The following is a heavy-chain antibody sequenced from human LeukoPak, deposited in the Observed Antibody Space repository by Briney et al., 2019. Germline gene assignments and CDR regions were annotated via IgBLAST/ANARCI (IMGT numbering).Heavy chain of an antibody. Sequence: SETLSLTCSVSGGSISSYYWSWIRQPAGKGLEWIGRIYTSGSTNYNPSLKSRVTMSIDMSKNQFSLKLSSVTAADTAVYYCARRGSSWYFDYWGQGTLVTVSS. CDR1: GGSISSYY. CDR3: ARRGSSWYFDY. V-gene: IGHV4-4*07. D-gene: IGHD6-13*01. J-gene: IGHJ4*02. CDR2: IYTSGST.